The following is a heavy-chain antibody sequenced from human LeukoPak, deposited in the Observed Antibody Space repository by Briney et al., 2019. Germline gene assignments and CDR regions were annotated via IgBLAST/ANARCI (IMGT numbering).Heavy chain of an antibody. CDR1: GFTFSTFA. CDR3: KKRGYVVVPAAISWYFDY. V-gene: IGHV3-23*01. J-gene: IGHJ4*02. D-gene: IGHD2-2*01. CDR2: ISGSGGST. Sequence: GGSLRLSCEASGFTFSTFAMIWVRQAPGKGLEWVSAISGSGGSTYYADSRKGRFTISRDNSKNTLHLQMNSLRAEDTAVYYCKKRGYVVVPAAISWYFDYWGQGTLVTVSS.